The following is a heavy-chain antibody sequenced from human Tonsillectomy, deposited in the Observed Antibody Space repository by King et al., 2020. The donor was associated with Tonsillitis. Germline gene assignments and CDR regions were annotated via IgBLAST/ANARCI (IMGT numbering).Heavy chain of an antibody. CDR2: IYPGDSDT. D-gene: IGHD2-21*02. CDR1: GYSFTSYW. CDR3: ARPRHCGGDCYSHYYFDY. J-gene: IGHJ4*02. Sequence: VQLVESGAEVKKPGESLKISCKGSGYSFTSYWIGWVRQMPGKGLEWMWIIYPGDSDTRYSPSFQGQVTISADKSISTAYLQWSSRKASDTAMYYCARPRHCGGDCYSHYYFDYWGQGTLVTVSS. V-gene: IGHV5-51*01.